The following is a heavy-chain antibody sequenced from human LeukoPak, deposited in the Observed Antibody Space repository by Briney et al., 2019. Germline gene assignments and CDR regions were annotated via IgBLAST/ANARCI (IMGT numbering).Heavy chain of an antibody. Sequence: ASVKVSCKASGYTFTNYYMHWVRQAPGQGLEWMGIINPTGGSTSYAQKFQGRLTMTSDTSTSTVYMELSSLRSQDTAGYYCARRSLRYSFDYWGQGTLVTVSS. CDR1: GYTFTNYY. V-gene: IGHV1-46*01. D-gene: IGHD3-9*01. CDR2: INPTGGST. J-gene: IGHJ4*02. CDR3: ARRSLRYSFDY.